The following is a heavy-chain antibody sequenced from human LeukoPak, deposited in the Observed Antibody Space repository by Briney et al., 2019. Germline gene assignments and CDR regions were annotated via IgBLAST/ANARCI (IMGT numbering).Heavy chain of an antibody. D-gene: IGHD3-3*01. CDR2: ISGSGVGT. Sequence: GGSLRLSCAASAFTFGRYAMSWVRQAPGKGLEWVSTISGSGVGTYYADSVKGRFTISRDNSKNTVYLHINSLRAEDTAVYYCAKDREQLRFLEWLFDYWGQGTLVTVSS. J-gene: IGHJ4*02. CDR1: AFTFGRYA. CDR3: AKDREQLRFLEWLFDY. V-gene: IGHV3-23*01.